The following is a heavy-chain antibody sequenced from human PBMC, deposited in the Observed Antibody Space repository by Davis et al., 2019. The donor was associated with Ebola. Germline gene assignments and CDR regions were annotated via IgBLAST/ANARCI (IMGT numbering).Heavy chain of an antibody. V-gene: IGHV3-30*03. CDR2: ISYDGSNK. CDR1: GFTFSSYG. J-gene: IGHJ4*02. D-gene: IGHD2-2*01. CDR3: ARGDIVVVPAAITWRPCDY. Sequence: GGSLRLSCAASGFTFSSYGMHWVRQAPGKGLEWVAVISYDGSNKYYADSVKGRFTISRDNSKNTLYLQMNSLRAEDTAVYYCARGDIVVVPAAITWRPCDYWGQGTLVTVSS.